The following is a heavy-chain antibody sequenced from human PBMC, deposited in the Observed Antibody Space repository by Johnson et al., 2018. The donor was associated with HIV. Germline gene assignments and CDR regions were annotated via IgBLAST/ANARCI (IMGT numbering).Heavy chain of an antibody. Sequence: VQLVESGGGVVQPGRSLRLSCVASGFSLGAYAIHWVRQAPGKGLEWVALISYDGTDKFYATSVKGRFTVSRDNSNNILFLQIHSLRSDDTAVYFCARVQRSGWFHTDAFDLWGQGTMVTVSS. CDR1: GFSLGAYA. CDR2: ISYDGTDK. V-gene: IGHV3-30*04. J-gene: IGHJ3*01. CDR3: ARVQRSGWFHTDAFDL. D-gene: IGHD6-19*01.